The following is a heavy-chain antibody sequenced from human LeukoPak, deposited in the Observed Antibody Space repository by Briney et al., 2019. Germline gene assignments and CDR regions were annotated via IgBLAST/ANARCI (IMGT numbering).Heavy chain of an antibody. J-gene: IGHJ4*02. Sequence: GGSLRLSCAASGFTFRSYGMHWVRQAPGKGLEWVAVIWSDGSDKYYADSVKGRFTISRDNSKNTLYLQMNSLRAEDTAVYYCAKGGWIQLWLLDYWGQGTLVTVSS. CDR2: IWSDGSDK. CDR1: GFTFRSYG. CDR3: AKGGWIQLWLLDY. V-gene: IGHV3-30*02. D-gene: IGHD5-18*01.